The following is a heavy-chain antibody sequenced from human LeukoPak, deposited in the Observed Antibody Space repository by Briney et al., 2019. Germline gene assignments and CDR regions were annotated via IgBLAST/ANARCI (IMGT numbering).Heavy chain of an antibody. J-gene: IGHJ5*02. CDR1: GFIFDDYA. D-gene: IGHD1-7*01. Sequence: GGSLRLSCAASGFIFDDYAMHWVRQAPGKGLEWVSLVCRDGGRTYYADSVQGRFSISRDNSKNSLYLQMNSLRTEDTALYYCAKGGVAGATTQNWFDPWGQGTPVTLSS. CDR3: AKGGVAGATTQNWFDP. V-gene: IGHV3-43*02. CDR2: VCRDGGRT.